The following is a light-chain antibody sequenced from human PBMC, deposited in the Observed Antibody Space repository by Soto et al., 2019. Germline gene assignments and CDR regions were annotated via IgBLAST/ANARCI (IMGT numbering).Light chain of an antibody. CDR2: SNN. CDR1: SSNLGSNY. V-gene: IGLV1-47*02. J-gene: IGLJ1*01. CDR3: AAWDDSLSGLYV. Sequence: QSVLTQPPSASGTPGQRVTISCSGSSSNLGSNYVYWYQQLPGTAPKLLIYSNNQRPSVVPDRFSGSKSGTSASLAISGLRSEDEADDYCAAWDDSLSGLYVFGTGTKVTVL.